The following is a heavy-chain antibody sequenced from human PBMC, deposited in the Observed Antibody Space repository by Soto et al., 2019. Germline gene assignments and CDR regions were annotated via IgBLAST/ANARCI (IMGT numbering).Heavy chain of an antibody. J-gene: IGHJ5*02. CDR2: IFDSTSI. V-gene: IGHV3-21*01. Sequence: EVQLVESGGGLVTPWGSLRLSCAASGFTFSTYRMQWVRQAPGKGLEGVSSIFDSTSIFYSDSVKGRFTISRDNAKNSLFLQMNSLRAEETAVYFCARELNVRGSSWFDPWGQGTLVTVSS. CDR1: GFTFSTYR. CDR3: ARELNVRGSSWFDP. D-gene: IGHD6-13*01.